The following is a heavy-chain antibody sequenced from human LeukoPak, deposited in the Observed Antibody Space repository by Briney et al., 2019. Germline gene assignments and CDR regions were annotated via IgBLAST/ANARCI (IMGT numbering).Heavy chain of an antibody. J-gene: IGHJ4*02. Sequence: RGSLRLSCAASGFTFSSYAMSWVRQAPGKGLEWVSTISGSGGSTYYADSVKGRFTISRDNFKNSLFLQMNSLRAEDMAVYYCARDRAVVADPFDYWGQGTLVTVSS. D-gene: IGHD2-15*01. CDR1: GFTFSSYA. V-gene: IGHV3-23*01. CDR2: ISGSGGST. CDR3: ARDRAVVADPFDY.